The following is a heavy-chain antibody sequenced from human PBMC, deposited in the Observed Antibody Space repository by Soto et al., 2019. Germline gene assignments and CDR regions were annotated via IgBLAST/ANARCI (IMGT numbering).Heavy chain of an antibody. V-gene: IGHV3-21*01. J-gene: IGHJ4*02. D-gene: IGHD5-12*01. CDR2: ISSSSNYI. CDR1: GFTFSGYS. Sequence: EVQLVESGGGLVKPGGSLRLSCAASGFTFSGYSMNWVRQAPGKGLEWVSSISSSSNYIYYADSVKGRFTISRDNAKNSLHLQMNSLRAEDTAVYYCARVYSGYDFYDYWGQGTLVTVSS. CDR3: ARVYSGYDFYDY.